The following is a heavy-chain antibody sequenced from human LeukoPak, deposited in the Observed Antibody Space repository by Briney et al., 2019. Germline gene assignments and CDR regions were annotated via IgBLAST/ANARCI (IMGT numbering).Heavy chain of an antibody. CDR2: ISYDGSNK. CDR1: GFTFSSYG. Sequence: PGGSLRLSCAASGFTFSSYGMHWVRQAPGKGLEWVAVISYDGSNKYYADSVKGRFTISRDNSKNTLYLQMNSLRAEDTAVYYCARNYDSSGYYLGYWGQGTLVTVSS. D-gene: IGHD3-22*01. CDR3: ARNYDSSGYYLGY. J-gene: IGHJ4*02. V-gene: IGHV3-30*03.